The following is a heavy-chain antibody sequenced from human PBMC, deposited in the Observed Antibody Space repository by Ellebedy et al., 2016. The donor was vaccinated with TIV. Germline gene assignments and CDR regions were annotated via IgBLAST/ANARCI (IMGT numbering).Heavy chain of an antibody. D-gene: IGHD2-15*01. V-gene: IGHV3-74*01. CDR3: AREWRNCSRSGCSSPTFDI. CDR2: INNDGSSI. J-gene: IGHJ3*02. CDR1: GFTFTTYW. Sequence: GGSLRLSXAASGFTFTTYWMHWVRQAPGKGLVWVSRINNDGSSIVYADSVKGRFTISRDNAKNTLYLQMNSLRAEDTAVYYCAREWRNCSRSGCSSPTFDIWGQGAMVTVSS.